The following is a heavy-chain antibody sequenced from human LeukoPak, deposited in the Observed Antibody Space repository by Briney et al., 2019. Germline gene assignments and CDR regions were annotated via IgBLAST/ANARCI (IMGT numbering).Heavy chain of an antibody. CDR1: GGSISSGGYS. J-gene: IGHJ3*02. V-gene: IGHV4-30-2*01. D-gene: IGHD5-12*01. CDR3: ASGNTGYARDSFDI. CDR2: IYHSATT. Sequence: SETLSLTCAVSGGSISSGGYSWSWVRQPPGEGLEWDGYIYHSATTYYNPSLQSRVTISLDRSKNQFSLKLSSMTAADTAVYYCASGNTGYARDSFDIWGQGTMVTVSS.